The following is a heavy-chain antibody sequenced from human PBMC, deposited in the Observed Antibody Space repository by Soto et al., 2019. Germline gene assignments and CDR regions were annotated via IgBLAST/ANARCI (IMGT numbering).Heavy chain of an antibody. CDR3: ARARRDGYIKGADYFDE. J-gene: IGHJ4*02. Sequence: SVKVSCKASGGTFSSYTISWVRQAPGQGLEWMGRIIPILGIANYAQKFQGRVTITADKSTSTAYMELSSLRSEDTAVYYCARARRDGYIKGADYFDEWGQGTLVTVSS. CDR1: GGTFSSYT. V-gene: IGHV1-69*02. CDR2: IIPILGIA. D-gene: IGHD1-26*01.